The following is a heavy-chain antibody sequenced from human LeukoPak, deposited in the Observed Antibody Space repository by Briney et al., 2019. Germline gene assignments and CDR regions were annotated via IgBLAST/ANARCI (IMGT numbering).Heavy chain of an antibody. J-gene: IGHJ4*02. Sequence: GGSLRLSCAASGFTFSSYSMNWVRQAPGKGLEWVSYISSSSSTIYYADSVKGRFTISRDNSKNTLYLQMNSLRAEDTAVYYCAKVSHISRIQLWFPDYWGQGTLVTVSS. V-gene: IGHV3-48*01. D-gene: IGHD5-18*01. CDR1: GFTFSSYS. CDR2: ISSSSSTI. CDR3: AKVSHISRIQLWFPDY.